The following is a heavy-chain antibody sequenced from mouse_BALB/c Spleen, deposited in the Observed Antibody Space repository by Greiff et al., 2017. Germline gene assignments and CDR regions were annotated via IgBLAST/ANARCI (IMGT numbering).Heavy chain of an antibody. CDR3: ARSGLGHGDAWFAY. CDR2: IYPGNGDT. CDR1: GYTFTSYN. D-gene: IGHD4-1*01. V-gene: IGHV1-12*01. J-gene: IGHJ3*01. Sequence: LQQPGAELVKPGASVKMSCKASGYTFTSYNMHWVKQTPGQGLEWIGAIYPGNGDTSYNQKFKGKATLTADKSSSTAYMQLSSLTSEDSAVYYCARSGLGHGDAWFAYWGQGTLVTVSA.